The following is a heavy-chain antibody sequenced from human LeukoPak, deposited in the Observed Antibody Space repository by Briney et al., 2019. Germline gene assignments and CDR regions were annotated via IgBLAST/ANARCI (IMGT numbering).Heavy chain of an antibody. Sequence: ASVKVSCKASGYTFTGYYMHWVRQAPGQGLEWMGWINPNSGGTNYAQKFQGRVTMTRDTSISTAYMELSRLRSDDQAVYYCARVQHGGLLFGELSFIPWGQGTLVTVSS. CDR1: GYTFTGYY. J-gene: IGHJ5*02. D-gene: IGHD3-10*01. CDR2: INPNSGGT. CDR3: ARVQHGGLLFGELSFIP. V-gene: IGHV1-2*02.